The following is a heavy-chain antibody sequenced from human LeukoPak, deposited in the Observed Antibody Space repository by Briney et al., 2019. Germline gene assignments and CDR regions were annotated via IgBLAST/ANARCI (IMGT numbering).Heavy chain of an antibody. CDR1: GYTFSNYG. CDR3: ARGKLWFGELNDAFDI. J-gene: IGHJ3*02. V-gene: IGHV1-18*01. D-gene: IGHD3-10*01. CDR2: ISAYNGNT. Sequence: ASVKVSCKASGYTFSNYGISWVRQAPGQGLEWMGWISAYNGNTNYAQKLQGRVTMTTDTSTSTAYMELRSLRSDDTAVYYCARGKLWFGELNDAFDIWGQGTMVTVSS.